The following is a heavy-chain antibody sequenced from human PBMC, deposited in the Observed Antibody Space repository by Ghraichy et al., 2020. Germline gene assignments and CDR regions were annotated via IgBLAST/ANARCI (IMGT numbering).Heavy chain of an antibody. CDR2: IYYSGST. CDR3: ARGTSDYGSGSYYKTSFDY. V-gene: IGHV4-30-4*07. J-gene: IGHJ4*02. Sequence: SETLSLTCAVSGGSISSGGYSWSCIRQPPGKGLEWIGYIYYSGSTYYNPSLKSRVTISVDTSKNQFSLKLSSVTAADTAVYYCARGTSDYGSGSYYKTSFDYWGQGTLVTVSS. D-gene: IGHD3-10*01. CDR1: GGSISSGGYS.